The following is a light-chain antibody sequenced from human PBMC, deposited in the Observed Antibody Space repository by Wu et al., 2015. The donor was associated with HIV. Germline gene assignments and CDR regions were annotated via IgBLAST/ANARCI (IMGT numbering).Light chain of an antibody. J-gene: IGKJ5*01. CDR2: DAS. CDR1: HSVDSS. Sequence: TQSPAILSLSPGERATLSCRASHSVDSSLAWYQQRPGQSPRLLIYDASERATGTPARFRGSGSGTDFTLTISSLEPEDFAVYYCQQRSYSPLTFGQGTRL. V-gene: IGKV3-11*01. CDR3: QQRSYSPLT.